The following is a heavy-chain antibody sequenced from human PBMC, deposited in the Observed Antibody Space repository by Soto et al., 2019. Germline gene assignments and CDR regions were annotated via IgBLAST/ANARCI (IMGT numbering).Heavy chain of an antibody. CDR1: GFTFSSYA. Sequence: PGGSLRLSCAASGFTFSSYAMSWVRQAPGKGLEWVSAISGSGGSTYYADSVKGRFIISRDNSKNTLYLQMNSLRAEDTAVYYCAKDMYYDILTGYYRGPYFDYWGQGTLVTVSS. CDR2: ISGSGGST. J-gene: IGHJ4*02. CDR3: AKDMYYDILTGYYRGPYFDY. D-gene: IGHD3-9*01. V-gene: IGHV3-23*01.